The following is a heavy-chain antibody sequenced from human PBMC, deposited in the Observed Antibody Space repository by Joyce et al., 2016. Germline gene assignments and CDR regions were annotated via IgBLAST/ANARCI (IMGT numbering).Heavy chain of an antibody. CDR1: GYTFTGYY. Sequence: QVQLVQSGAEMKKTGASVKVSCKASGYTFTGYYLHWVRQAPGQELEWMVRINPNSGVTNYAQSFQGRVTMTSDTSITTASMELRRLRSDDTAVYYCARLARPGPVRIQGLTLYYFDYWGQGTLVTVSS. CDR2: INPNSGVT. CDR3: ARLARPGPVRIQGLTLYYFDY. D-gene: IGHD3-10*01. V-gene: IGHV1-2*06. J-gene: IGHJ4*02.